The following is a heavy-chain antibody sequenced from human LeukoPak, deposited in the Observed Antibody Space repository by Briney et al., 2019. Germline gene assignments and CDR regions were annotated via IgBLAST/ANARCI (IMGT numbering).Heavy chain of an antibody. CDR3: ARDRNSWWFGF. J-gene: IGHJ4*02. Sequence: GGSLRLSCAASGVTVSTSFMTWLRQAPGKGLEWVSFVNSGGSTYYADSVKGRFIISRDNSKNTVYLQMNSLRAEDTAMYYCARDRNSWWFGFWGQGTLVTVSS. V-gene: IGHV3-53*01. CDR1: GVTVSTSF. CDR2: VNSGGST. D-gene: IGHD3-10*01.